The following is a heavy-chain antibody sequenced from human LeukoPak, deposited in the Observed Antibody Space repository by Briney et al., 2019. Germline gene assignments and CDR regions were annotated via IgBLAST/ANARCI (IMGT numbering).Heavy chain of an antibody. Sequence: PGGSLRLSCAASGFTVSSNYMSWVRQAPGKGLEWVSVIYSGGSTYYADSVKGRFTISRDNSKNTLCLQMNSLRAEDTAVYYCARETRYEDAFDIRGQGTMVTVSS. CDR3: ARETRYEDAFDI. CDR2: IYSGGST. CDR1: GFTVSSNY. J-gene: IGHJ3*02. D-gene: IGHD2-2*01. V-gene: IGHV3-53*01.